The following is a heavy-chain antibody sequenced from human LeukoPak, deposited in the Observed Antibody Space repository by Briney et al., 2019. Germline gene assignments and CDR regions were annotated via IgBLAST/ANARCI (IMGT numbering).Heavy chain of an antibody. CDR1: GFTFSDSW. CDR3: ARGGYSGSYYRFS. V-gene: IGHV3-74*01. CDR2: TSKDGSDT. J-gene: IGHJ4*02. Sequence: GGSLRLSCAAPGFTFSDSWIHWVRQAPGKGPEWLSRTSKDGSDTVYADSAKGRLTASRDNAKNTVYLELTNLRPDDTALYYCARGGYSGSYYRFSWGRGTLVTVAS. D-gene: IGHD6-25*01.